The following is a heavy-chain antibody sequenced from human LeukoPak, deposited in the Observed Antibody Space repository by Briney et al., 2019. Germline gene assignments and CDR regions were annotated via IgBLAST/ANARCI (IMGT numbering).Heavy chain of an antibody. CDR3: ARVLGLLWFGESFYGMDV. CDR1: GFTFSSYA. D-gene: IGHD3-10*01. J-gene: IGHJ6*04. CDR2: ISCDGCNK. Sequence: GRSLRLSCAASGFTFSSYAMHWVRQAPGKGLGWVAVISCDGCNKYYPASVKGRFTISRDNSKNTLYLQMNGLRAEDTAVYYCARVLGLLWFGESFYGMDVWGKGTTVTVSS. V-gene: IGHV3-30*04.